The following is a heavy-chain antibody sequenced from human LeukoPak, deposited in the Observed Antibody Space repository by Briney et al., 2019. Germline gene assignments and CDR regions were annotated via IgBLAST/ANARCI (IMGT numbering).Heavy chain of an antibody. J-gene: IGHJ5*02. CDR2: ISNRGSP. CDR1: GFSISSDDC. CDR3: VRDGGFYYTASPNSWFDP. V-gene: IGHV4-38-2*02. Sequence: SETLSLTCPVSGFSISSDDCWGWIRQPPGKGLEWIGSISNRGSPYYNPSLKSRVTMSVDTPNNHFSLRLSSVTAADTAVYYCVRDGGFYYTASPNSWFDPWGQGTLVTVSS. D-gene: IGHD2-15*01.